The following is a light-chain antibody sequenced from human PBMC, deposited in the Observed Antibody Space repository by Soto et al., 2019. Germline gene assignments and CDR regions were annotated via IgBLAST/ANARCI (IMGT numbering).Light chain of an antibody. J-gene: IGLJ2*01. CDR3: TQYKTTSTFV. CDR1: SSDVGSYNR. Sequence: QSALTQPPSVSGSPGQSVTISCTGTSSDVGSYNRVSWFQQPPGTAPKVLIYEVSNRPSWVPDRFSGSKSGNTAALTISGLQPEDEADYYCTQYKTTSTFVFGGGTKVTVL. V-gene: IGLV2-18*01. CDR2: EVS.